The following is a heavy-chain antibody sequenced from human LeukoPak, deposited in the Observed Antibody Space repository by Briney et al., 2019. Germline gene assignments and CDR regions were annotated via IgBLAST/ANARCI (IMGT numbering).Heavy chain of an antibody. J-gene: IGHJ3*02. CDR2: IYYSGST. CDR1: GGSISSYY. CDR3: ARENVVVPAAGDAFDI. Sequence: SETLSLTCTVSGGSISSYYWSWIRQPPGKGLEWIGYIYYSGSTNYNPSLKRRVTISVDTSKNQFSLKLSSVTAADTAVYYCARENVVVPAAGDAFDIWGQGTMVAVSS. D-gene: IGHD2-2*01. V-gene: IGHV4-59*01.